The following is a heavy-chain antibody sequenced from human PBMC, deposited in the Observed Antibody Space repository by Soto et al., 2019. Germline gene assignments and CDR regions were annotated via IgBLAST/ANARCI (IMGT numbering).Heavy chain of an antibody. J-gene: IGHJ3*02. CDR1: GYPVTAYY. CDR2: INPATGAA. CDR3: ARGGGVGVAGSAAFDM. V-gene: IGHV1-2*02. D-gene: IGHD3-3*01. Sequence: QLHLVQSGAVVKKPGASVTVSCSASGYPVTAYYMHWVRQAPGRGLEWMGGINPATGAAKYTQTFRGRGTKAEDTATSTVFQGLGGPSSEDTADFYWARGGGVGVAGSAAFDMWGQGTLVTVSS.